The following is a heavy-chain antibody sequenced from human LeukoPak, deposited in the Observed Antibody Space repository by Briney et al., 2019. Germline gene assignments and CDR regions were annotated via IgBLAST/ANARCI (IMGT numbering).Heavy chain of an antibody. Sequence: GGSLRLSCAASGLTFSHYLMSWVRQAPGKGLEWVANVNPAGSTQLYVDSVKGRFTISRDNARDSLYLQMSSLRAEDTAVYYCASGYLDWLGWGQGTLVTVSS. CDR1: GLTFSHYL. J-gene: IGHJ1*01. CDR2: VNPAGSTQ. D-gene: IGHD3-9*01. V-gene: IGHV3-7*01. CDR3: ASGYLDWLG.